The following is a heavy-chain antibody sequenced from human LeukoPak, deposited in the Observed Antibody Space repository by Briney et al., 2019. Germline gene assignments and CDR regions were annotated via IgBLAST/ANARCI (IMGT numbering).Heavy chain of an antibody. Sequence: SETLSLTCAVYGGSFSGYYWSWIRQPPGKGLEWIGEINHSGSTNYNPSLKSRVTISVDTSKDQFSLKLSSVTAADTAVYYCAAIYGDLRDYWGQGTLVTVSS. CDR1: GGSFSGYY. CDR2: INHSGST. J-gene: IGHJ4*02. V-gene: IGHV4-34*01. CDR3: AAIYGDLRDY. D-gene: IGHD4-17*01.